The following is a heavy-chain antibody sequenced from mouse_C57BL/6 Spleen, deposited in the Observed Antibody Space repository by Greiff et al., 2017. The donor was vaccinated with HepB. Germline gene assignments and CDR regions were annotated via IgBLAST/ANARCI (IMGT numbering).Heavy chain of an antibody. Sequence: EVMLVESGGDLVKPGGSLKLSCAASGFTFSSYGMSWVRQTPDKRLEWVATISSGGSYTYYPDSVKGRFTISRDNAKNTLYLQMSSLKSEDTAMYYCAREGGLLRYFDVWGTGTTVTVSS. V-gene: IGHV5-6*01. CDR3: AREGGLLRYFDV. CDR2: ISSGGSYT. D-gene: IGHD2-3*01. J-gene: IGHJ1*03. CDR1: GFTFSSYG.